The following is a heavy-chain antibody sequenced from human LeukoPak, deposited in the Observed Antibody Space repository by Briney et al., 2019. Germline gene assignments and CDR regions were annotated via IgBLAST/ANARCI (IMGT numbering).Heavy chain of an antibody. CDR3: ARGIAAAGTPDY. CDR1: GFTFTGHN. J-gene: IGHJ4*02. Sequence: PGGSLRLSCAASGFTFTGHNMNWVRQAPGKGLEWVSFVSISSGTIYYADSVKGRFSISRDNAKNSLYLQMNSLRAEDTAVYYCARGIAAAGTPDYWGQGTLVTVSS. CDR2: VSISSGTI. D-gene: IGHD6-13*01. V-gene: IGHV3-48*04.